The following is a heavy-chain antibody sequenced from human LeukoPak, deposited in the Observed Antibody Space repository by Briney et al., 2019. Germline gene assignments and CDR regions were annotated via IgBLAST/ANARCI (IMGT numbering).Heavy chain of an antibody. J-gene: IGHJ3*02. Sequence: GGSLRLSCAASGFTFSNWWMSWVRQAPGEGLEWVAFIGRDRITKYYADSVKGRFTISGNSSYNTAYLQMNSLGAEDTAMYYCAKDGEWTFDIWGQGTMVTVSS. V-gene: IGHV3-30*02. CDR2: IGRDRITK. D-gene: IGHD3-3*01. CDR1: GFTFSNWW. CDR3: AKDGEWTFDI.